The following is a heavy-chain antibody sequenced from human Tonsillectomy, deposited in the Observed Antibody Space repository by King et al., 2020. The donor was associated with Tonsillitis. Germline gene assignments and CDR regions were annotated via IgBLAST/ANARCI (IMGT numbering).Heavy chain of an antibody. CDR2: ISGIGVTT. CDR1: GFTFTNYA. Sequence: VQLVESGGGLVQPGGSLRLSCTASGFTFTNYAMNWVRQAPGKGLEWVSTISGIGVTTHYADSVKGRFTISRDNSEDTLFLQMNSLRAEDTAVYYCARISLNRHPYYFDYWGQGTLVTVSS. J-gene: IGHJ4*02. CDR3: ARISLNRHPYYFDY. V-gene: IGHV3-23*04. D-gene: IGHD3-10*01.